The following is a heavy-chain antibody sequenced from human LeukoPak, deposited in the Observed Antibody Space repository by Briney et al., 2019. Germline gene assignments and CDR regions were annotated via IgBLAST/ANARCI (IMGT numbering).Heavy chain of an antibody. D-gene: IGHD6-6*01. CDR3: ARGGASRPDY. CDR1: GFTFSYFG. CDR2: ISSNSRTV. Sequence: GGSLRLSCAVSGFTFSYFGMNWVRQAPGKGLEWASYISSNSRTVDYADSVKGRFTISRDNAKNSLYLQMNTLRVEDTAVYYCARGGASRPDYWGRGTLVTVSS. V-gene: IGHV3-48*01. J-gene: IGHJ4*02.